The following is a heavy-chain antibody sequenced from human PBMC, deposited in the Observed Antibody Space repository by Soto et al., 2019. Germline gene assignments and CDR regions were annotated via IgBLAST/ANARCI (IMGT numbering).Heavy chain of an antibody. J-gene: IGHJ3*02. CDR2: IYYSGST. CDR1: GGSISSYY. V-gene: IGHV4-59*08. Sequence: PSETLSLTCTVSGGSISSYYWSWIRQPPGKGLEWIGYIYYSGSTNYNPSLKSRVTISVDTSKNQFSLKLSSVTAADTAVYYCARRDIVVVPAAVRWYYDFWSGSAPSDAFDIWGQGTMVTVSS. D-gene: IGHD2-2*01. CDR3: ARRDIVVVPAAVRWYYDFWSGSAPSDAFDI.